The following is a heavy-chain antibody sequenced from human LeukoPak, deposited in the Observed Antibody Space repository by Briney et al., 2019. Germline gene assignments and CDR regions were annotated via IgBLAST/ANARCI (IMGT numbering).Heavy chain of an antibody. CDR2: ISSSSSYI. J-gene: IGHJ3*02. CDR3: ARGSSEYSSSSGKSAFDI. D-gene: IGHD6-6*01. Sequence: GGSLRLSCAASGFTFSSYSMNWVRQAPGKGLEWVSSISSSSSYIYYADSVKGRFTISRDNAKNSLYLQMNSLRAEDTAVYYCARGSSEYSSSSGKSAFDIWGQGTMVTVSS. CDR1: GFTFSSYS. V-gene: IGHV3-21*01.